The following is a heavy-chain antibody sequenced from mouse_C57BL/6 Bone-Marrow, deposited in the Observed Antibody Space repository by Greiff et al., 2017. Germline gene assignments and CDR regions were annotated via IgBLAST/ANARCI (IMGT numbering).Heavy chain of an antibody. J-gene: IGHJ2*01. Sequence: EVHLVESGGGLVQPGGSMKLSCAASGFTFSDAWMDWVRQSPEKGLEWVAEIRNKANNHATYYAESVKGRFTISRDDSKSSVYLQMNSLRAEDTGIYYCTSLYDGYYVLFDYWGQGTTLTVSS. V-gene: IGHV6-6*01. CDR2: IRNKANNHAT. CDR3: TSLYDGYYVLFDY. CDR1: GFTFSDAW. D-gene: IGHD2-3*01.